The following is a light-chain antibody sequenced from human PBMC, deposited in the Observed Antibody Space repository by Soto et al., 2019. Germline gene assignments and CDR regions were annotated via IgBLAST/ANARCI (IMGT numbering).Light chain of an antibody. CDR1: QSVSSY. CDR2: GAY. CDR3: QQYGTATWT. J-gene: IGKJ1*01. V-gene: IGKV3-20*01. Sequence: ELVSTQSPATLSLSPGEGAKLSCRASQSVSSYLAWYQKKPGQAPRLLLYGAYNRATGIPDRFSGSGSGTDFNLTISRLETEDLAVYYCQQYGTATWTFGQGTKVDIK.